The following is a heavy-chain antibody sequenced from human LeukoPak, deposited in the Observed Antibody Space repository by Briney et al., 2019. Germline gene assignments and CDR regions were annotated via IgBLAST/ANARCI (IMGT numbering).Heavy chain of an antibody. D-gene: IGHD1-26*01. CDR2: IYSGGRT. CDR3: TSGGNYFPPKFDY. V-gene: IGHV3-66*01. CDR1: GFTVSSNY. Sequence: PGGSLRLSCAASGFTVSSNYMSWVRQAPGKGLEWVSIIYSGGRTYYADSVKGRFTISRDNSKNTLYLQMNSLRAEDTAVYYCTSGGNYFPPKFDYWGQGTLVTVSS. J-gene: IGHJ4*02.